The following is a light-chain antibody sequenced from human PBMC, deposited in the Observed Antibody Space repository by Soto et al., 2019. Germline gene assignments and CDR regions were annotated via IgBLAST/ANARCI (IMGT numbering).Light chain of an antibody. CDR1: QSISSSF. Sequence: EFVLTQSPGTLSLSPGERATLSCRASQSISSSFLAWYQQKPGQAPRLLIYGASSRVTGIPDRFSGSGSGTDFTLTISRLEPEDFAVYYCQHYGGSSPFTFGGGTKVEIK. CDR3: QHYGGSSPFT. J-gene: IGKJ4*01. CDR2: GAS. V-gene: IGKV3-20*01.